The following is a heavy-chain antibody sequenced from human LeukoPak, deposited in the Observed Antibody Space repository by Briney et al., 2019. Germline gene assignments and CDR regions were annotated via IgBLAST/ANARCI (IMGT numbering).Heavy chain of an antibody. CDR1: GFTFSSYW. CDR3: ARGRPGYYFDY. Sequence: PGGSLRLSCAASGFTFSSYWMHWVRQAPGKGLVWVSRINDDGSGTSYADSVKGRFTISRDNAKNTLYLQMNSLRAEDKTVYYCARGRPGYYFDYWGQGTLVTVSS. V-gene: IGHV3-74*01. CDR2: INDDGSGT. J-gene: IGHJ4*02. D-gene: IGHD5-24*01.